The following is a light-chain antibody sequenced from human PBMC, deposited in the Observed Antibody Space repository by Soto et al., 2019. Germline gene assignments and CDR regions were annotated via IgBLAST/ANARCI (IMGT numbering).Light chain of an antibody. CDR2: DTS. CDR1: QSVGSY. J-gene: IGKJ1*01. V-gene: IGKV3-11*01. Sequence: EVGLTQSPATLSLSPGERATLSCRASQSVGSYLAWYQQKPGQAPRLLISDTSNRATGIPARFSGSGSGTDFTLTISSLEPEDFAVYYCQQRSNWPRTFGQGTKVDIK. CDR3: QQRSNWPRT.